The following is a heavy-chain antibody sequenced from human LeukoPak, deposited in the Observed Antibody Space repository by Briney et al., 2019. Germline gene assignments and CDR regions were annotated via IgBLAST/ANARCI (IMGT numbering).Heavy chain of an antibody. CDR3: ARDTAAGIDY. Sequence: GASVKVSCKASGGTFSSYAISWVRQAPGQGLEWMGRINPNSGGTNYAQKFQGRVTMTRDTSISTAYMELSRLRSDDSAVYYCARDTAAGIDYWGQGTLVTVSS. CDR2: INPNSGGT. D-gene: IGHD6-13*01. CDR1: GGTFSSYA. V-gene: IGHV1-2*06. J-gene: IGHJ4*02.